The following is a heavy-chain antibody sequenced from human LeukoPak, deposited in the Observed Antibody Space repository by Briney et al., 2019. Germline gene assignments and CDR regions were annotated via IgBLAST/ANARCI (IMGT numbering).Heavy chain of an antibody. CDR1: GYTFTGYY. Sequence: ASVKLSCKASGYTFTGYYMHWVRHAPGQGLEWMGWINPNSGGTNSAQQFQGRVTMTRDTSISTAYMELGRLRSDDTAVYYCAREGLVWWLRRSYARWFDPWGQGTLVTVSS. D-gene: IGHD5-12*01. CDR2: INPNSGGT. CDR3: AREGLVWWLRRSYARWFDP. V-gene: IGHV1-2*02. J-gene: IGHJ5*02.